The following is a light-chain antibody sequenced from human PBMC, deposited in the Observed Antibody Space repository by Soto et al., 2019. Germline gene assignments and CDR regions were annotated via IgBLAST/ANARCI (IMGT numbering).Light chain of an antibody. CDR3: QQYGTSPRT. CDR2: GAS. Sequence: EIVLTQSPGTLSLSPGEGATVSCRASQSVYSSYLAWYQQKPGQAPRLLIYGASSRATGIPDRFSASGSGTDFTLTISRLETEDFAVCYCQQYGTSPRTFGQGTRVEIK. V-gene: IGKV3-20*01. J-gene: IGKJ1*01. CDR1: QSVYSSY.